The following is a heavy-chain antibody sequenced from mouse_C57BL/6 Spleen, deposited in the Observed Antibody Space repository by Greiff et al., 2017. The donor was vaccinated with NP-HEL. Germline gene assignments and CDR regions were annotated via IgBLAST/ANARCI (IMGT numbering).Heavy chain of an antibody. CDR2: INPSSGYT. V-gene: IGHV1-4*01. CDR1: GYTFTSYT. J-gene: IGHJ3*01. CDR3: ARDYYGSSSFAY. Sequence: VQLQQSGAELARPGASVKMSCKASGYTFTSYTMHWVKQRPGQGLEWIGYINPSSGYTKYNQKFKDKATLTADKSSSTAYMQLSSLTSEDSAVYYWARDYYGSSSFAYWGQGTLVTVSA. D-gene: IGHD1-1*01.